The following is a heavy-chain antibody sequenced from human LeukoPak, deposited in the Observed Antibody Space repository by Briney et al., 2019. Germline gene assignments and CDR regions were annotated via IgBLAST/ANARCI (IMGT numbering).Heavy chain of an antibody. V-gene: IGHV1-3*01. D-gene: IGHD3-10*01. CDR1: GYTFTIYA. CDR3: AREFYGLSHWFDP. CDR2: INAGNGNT. J-gene: IGHJ5*02. Sequence: APVKVSCKASGYTFTIYAMHWVRQAPGQRLEWMGWINAGNGNTKYSQKFQGRVTITRDTSASTAYMELSSLRSEDTAVYYCAREFYGLSHWFDPWGQGTLVTVSS.